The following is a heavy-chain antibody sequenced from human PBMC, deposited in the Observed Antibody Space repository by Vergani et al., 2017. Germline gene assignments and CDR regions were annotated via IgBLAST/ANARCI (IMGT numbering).Heavy chain of an antibody. D-gene: IGHD2-2*02. CDR3: ARVYCSSTSCYTRDPLDDVWSGWTVRPFYFFDY. CDR2: IKQDGSEK. V-gene: IGHV3-7*03. CDR1: GFTFSSYW. J-gene: IGHJ4*02. Sequence: EVQLVESGGGLVQPGGSLRLSCAASGFTFSSYWMSWVRQAPGKGLQWVANIKQDGSEKYYVDSVKGRFTISRDNAKNSLYLQMNSLRAEDTAVYYCARVYCSSTSCYTRDPLDDVWSGWTVRPFYFFDYGGQGPLVTVSS.